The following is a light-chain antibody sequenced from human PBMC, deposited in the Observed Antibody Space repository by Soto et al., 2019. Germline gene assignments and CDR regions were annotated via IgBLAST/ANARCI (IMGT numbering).Light chain of an antibody. CDR3: SSYAGSNNPVV. CDR2: EVS. J-gene: IGLJ2*01. CDR1: SSDVGGSNY. V-gene: IGLV2-8*01. Sequence: QSVLTQPPSASGSPGQSVTISCTGTSSDVGGSNYVSWYQQHPGKAPKLIIYEVSKRPSGVPDRFSGSKSGNTASLSVSGLQGEDEADYYCSSYAGSNNPVVFGGGTKVHVL.